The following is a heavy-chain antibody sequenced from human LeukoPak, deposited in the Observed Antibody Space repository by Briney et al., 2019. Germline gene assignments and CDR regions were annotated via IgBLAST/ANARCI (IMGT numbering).Heavy chain of an antibody. CDR3: ARTPNDYDSSGYYYAFDY. J-gene: IGHJ4*02. D-gene: IGHD3-22*01. CDR1: GGSFSGYS. CDR2: FNHSGST. Sequence: SETLSLTCAVYGGSFSGYSWTWIRQPPGKGLEWIGEFNHSGSTNYNPSLKSRVTISVDTSKNQFSLKLSSVTAADTAVYYCARTPNDYDSSGYYYAFDYWGQGTLVTVSS. V-gene: IGHV4-34*01.